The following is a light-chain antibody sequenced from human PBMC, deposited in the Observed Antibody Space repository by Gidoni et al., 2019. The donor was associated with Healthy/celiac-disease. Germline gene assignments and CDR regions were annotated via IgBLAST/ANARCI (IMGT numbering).Light chain of an antibody. V-gene: IGLV3-1*01. CDR2: QDS. Sequence: SYELPHPPYVSVSPGQTASITCSGDKLGDKYACWYQQKPGQSPVLVIYQDSKRPSGIPERFSGSNSGNTATLTISGTQAMDEADYYCQAWDSSVVFGGGTKLTVL. CDR3: QAWDSSVV. CDR1: KLGDKY. J-gene: IGLJ2*01.